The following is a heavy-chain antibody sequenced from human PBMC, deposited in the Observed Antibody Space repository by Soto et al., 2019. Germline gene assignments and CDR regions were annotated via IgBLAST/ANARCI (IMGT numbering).Heavy chain of an antibody. Sequence: QVQLVESGGGSVPPGGSLRLSCAGSGFTFGDSYMSWIRQAPGKGLEWLSYISPGSRYPAYADSVKGRFTISRDNAKRSLYLQMMSLTAEDTAIYYCVRGGGGGLFDPWGQGTMVTVSS. CDR3: VRGGGGGLFDP. V-gene: IGHV3-11*06. D-gene: IGHD2-15*01. CDR1: GFTFGDSY. CDR2: ISPGSRYP. J-gene: IGHJ5*02.